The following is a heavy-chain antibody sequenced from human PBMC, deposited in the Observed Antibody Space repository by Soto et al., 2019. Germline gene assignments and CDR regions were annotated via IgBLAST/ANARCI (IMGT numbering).Heavy chain of an antibody. CDR3: ARGSDSYGSGIDGDY. Sequence: PGGSLRLSCAASGFTFSNYWMHWVRQAPGKGLVWVSRINNDGSTTNYADSVKGRFTISRDNAKNTLYLQVNSLRAEDTAVYFCARGSDSYGSGIDGDYWGQGTLVTVSS. CDR1: GFTFSNYW. J-gene: IGHJ4*02. D-gene: IGHD3-10*01. V-gene: IGHV3-74*01. CDR2: INNDGSTT.